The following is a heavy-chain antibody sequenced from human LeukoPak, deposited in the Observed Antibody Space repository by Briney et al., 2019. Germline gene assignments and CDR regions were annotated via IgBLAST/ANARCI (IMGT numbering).Heavy chain of an antibody. CDR3: ARTESSSWYRTFDY. Sequence: PSETLSLTCTVPGGSISSYYWSWIRQPPGKGLEWIGYIYYGGSTTYNPSLKSRVTISLDMSKKQLSLKMSSVTAADTAVYYCARTESSSWYRTFDYWGQGTLVTVSS. V-gene: IGHV4-59*08. CDR1: GGSISSYY. D-gene: IGHD6-13*01. J-gene: IGHJ4*02. CDR2: IYYGGST.